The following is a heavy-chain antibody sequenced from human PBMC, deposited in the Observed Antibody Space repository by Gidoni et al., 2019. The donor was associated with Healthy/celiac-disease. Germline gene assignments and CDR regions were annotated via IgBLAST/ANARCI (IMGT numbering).Heavy chain of an antibody. Sequence: QLQLQESGPGLVKPSETLSLTCTVSGGSISSSRYYWGWIRQPPGKGLEWIGSIYYSGSTYYNPSLKSRVTISVDTSKNQFSLKLSSVTAADTAVYYCARHSSSPDGTYYFDYWGQGTLVTVSS. CDR3: ARHSSSPDGTYYFDY. V-gene: IGHV4-39*01. CDR2: IYYSGST. CDR1: GGSISSSRYY. J-gene: IGHJ4*02. D-gene: IGHD6-6*01.